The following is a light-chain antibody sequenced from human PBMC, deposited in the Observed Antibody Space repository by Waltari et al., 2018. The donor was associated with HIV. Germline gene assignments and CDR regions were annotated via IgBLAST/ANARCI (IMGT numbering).Light chain of an antibody. V-gene: IGLV3-25*03. CDR2: KDS. Sequence: SYELTQPPSVSVSPGQTATITCSGDALPKPFASWYPQKPGQAPLLVIYKDSGRPSGIPDRFSGSNSGTTVTLIISGVQAEDEADYYCESADSTGNYWAFGGGTKLTVL. CDR3: ESADSTGNYWA. CDR1: ALPKPF. J-gene: IGLJ2*01.